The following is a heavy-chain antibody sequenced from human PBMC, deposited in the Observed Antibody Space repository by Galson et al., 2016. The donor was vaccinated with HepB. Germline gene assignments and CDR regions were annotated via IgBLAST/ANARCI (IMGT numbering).Heavy chain of an antibody. V-gene: IGHV4-34*01. J-gene: IGHJ3*02. CDR3: ARGGRPRI. Sequence: ATLSLTCAVYGGSFSDSYWSWIRQPPGKGLEWIGEINHSGNTNYNPSLNSRVTISVDTSKNQFSLKLSSVTAADTAVYYCARGGRPRIWGQGTMVTVSS. D-gene: IGHD3-10*01. CDR2: INHSGNT. CDR1: GGSFSDSY.